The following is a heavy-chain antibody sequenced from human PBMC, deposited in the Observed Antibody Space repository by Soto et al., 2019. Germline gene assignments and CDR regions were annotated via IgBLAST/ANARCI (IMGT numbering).Heavy chain of an antibody. CDR2: IYHRGNT. D-gene: IGHD4-17*01. Sequence: SETLSLTCTVSGASISDYYWSWIRQPPGKGLEWIGYIYHRGNTNYNPSLKSRVTISVDKSKNQLPLRLNSVTAADTAVYYCATSYGSTVTTGLYYYMDVWGKGTTVTVSS. CDR3: ATSYGSTVTTGLYYYMDV. CDR1: GASISDYY. V-gene: IGHV4-59*08. J-gene: IGHJ6*03.